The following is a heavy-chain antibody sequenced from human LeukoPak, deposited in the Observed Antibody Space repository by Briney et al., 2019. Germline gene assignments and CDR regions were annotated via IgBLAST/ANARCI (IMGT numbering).Heavy chain of an antibody. Sequence: GGSLRLSCAASGLTFSSYEMNWVRQAPGKGLEWVSYISSSGSTIYYADSVKGRFTISRDNAKNSLYLQMNSLRAEDTAVYYCASSRKNVPDYWGQGTLVTVSS. J-gene: IGHJ4*02. CDR2: ISSSGSTI. V-gene: IGHV3-48*03. D-gene: IGHD2-2*01. CDR3: ASSRKNVPDY. CDR1: GLTFSSYE.